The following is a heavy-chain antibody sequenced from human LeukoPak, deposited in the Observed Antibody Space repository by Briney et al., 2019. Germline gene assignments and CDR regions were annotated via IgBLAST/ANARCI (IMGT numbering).Heavy chain of an antibody. V-gene: IGHV4-59*08. J-gene: IGHJ4*02. CDR3: ARYEYSGSFY. CDR2: IYYSGST. CDR1: GGSINSYY. Sequence: SETLSLTCTVSGGSINSYYWSWIRQPPGKGQEWIGYIYYSGSTNYNPSLKSRVTISVDTSKNQFTLKLSSVTAADTAVYYCARYEYSGSFYWGQGTLVTVSS. D-gene: IGHD1-26*01.